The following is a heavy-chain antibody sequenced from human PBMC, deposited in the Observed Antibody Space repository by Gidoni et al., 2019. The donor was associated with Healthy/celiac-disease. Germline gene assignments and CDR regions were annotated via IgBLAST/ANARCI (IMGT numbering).Heavy chain of an antibody. V-gene: IGHV2-5*02. J-gene: IGHJ4*02. CDR1: GFSLSTSGVG. Sequence: QITLKESGPTLVKPTQTLTLTCTFSGFSLSTSGVGVGWIRQPPGKALEWLALIYWDDDKRYSPSLKSRLTITKDTSKNQVVLTMTNMDPVDTATYYCTHSDSSGWPHPPYYFDYWGQGTLVTVS. CDR2: IYWDDDK. D-gene: IGHD6-19*01. CDR3: THSDSSGWPHPPYYFDY.